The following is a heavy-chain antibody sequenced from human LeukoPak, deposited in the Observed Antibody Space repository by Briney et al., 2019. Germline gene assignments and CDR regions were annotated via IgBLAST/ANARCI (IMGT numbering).Heavy chain of an antibody. CDR3: ARGSLGCSSTSCYPFDY. J-gene: IGHJ4*02. CDR2: INWNNDNI. D-gene: IGHD2-2*01. CDR1: GFTFDDYA. V-gene: IGHV3-9*01. Sequence: GGSLRLSCAASGFTFDDYAMHWVRQAPGKGLEWVSGINWNNDNIGLADSVKGRFTISRDNAKNTLYLQMNSLRAEDTAVYYCARGSLGCSSTSCYPFDYWGQGTLVTVSS.